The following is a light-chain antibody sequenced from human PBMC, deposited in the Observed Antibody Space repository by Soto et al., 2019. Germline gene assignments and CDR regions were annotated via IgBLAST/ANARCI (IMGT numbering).Light chain of an antibody. Sequence: QSVLTQPPSVSGAPGQRVTISCTGSSSNIGAGYDVHWYQQLPGTAPKLLIYGNSNRPSGVPDRFSGSKSGTSASLAITGLQAEDEAYYYCQSYDSSLSVTFGGGTQLTVL. CDR1: SSNIGAGYD. J-gene: IGLJ2*01. CDR3: QSYDSSLSVT. V-gene: IGLV1-40*01. CDR2: GNS.